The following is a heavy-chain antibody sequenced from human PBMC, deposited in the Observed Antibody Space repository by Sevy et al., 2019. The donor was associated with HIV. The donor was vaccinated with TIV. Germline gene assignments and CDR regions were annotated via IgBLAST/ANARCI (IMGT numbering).Heavy chain of an antibody. D-gene: IGHD3-9*01. CDR3: ATHLDYDILTGLY. J-gene: IGHJ4*02. CDR1: GFTFSSYA. Sequence: GGSLRLSCAASGFTFSSYAMSWVRQAPGKGLEWVSAISGSGGSPYYADSVKGRFTISRDNSKTTLYLQMNSLRAEDTAVYYCATHLDYDILTGLYWGQGTLVTVSS. CDR2: ISGSGGSP. V-gene: IGHV3-23*01.